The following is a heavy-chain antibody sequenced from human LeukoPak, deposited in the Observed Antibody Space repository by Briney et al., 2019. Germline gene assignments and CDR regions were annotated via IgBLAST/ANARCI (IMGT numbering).Heavy chain of an antibody. V-gene: IGHV1-69*04. D-gene: IGHD3-9*01. CDR2: IIPRLDIA. CDR3: AREWYDILTGYQGFQLDY. J-gene: IGHJ4*02. Sequence: ASVKVSCKASGYTFTSYGISWVRQAPGQGLEWMGRIIPRLDIANSAQSFQGRVTITADKSTSTAYMELSSLRSDDTAVYYCAREWYDILTGYQGFQLDYWGQGSLVTVSS. CDR1: GYTFTSYG.